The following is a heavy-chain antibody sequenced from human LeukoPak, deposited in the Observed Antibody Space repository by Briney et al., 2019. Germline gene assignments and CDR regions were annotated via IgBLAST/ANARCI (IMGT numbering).Heavy chain of an antibody. CDR1: GDTFRIYS. CDR2: IIPVFGSA. D-gene: IGHD2-2*01. J-gene: IGHJ1*01. CDR3: ARAFCSSTDCLIGEV. V-gene: IGHV1-69*13. Sequence: PAASVKVSCKASGDTFRIYSITWERQAPGQGLEWVGRIIPVFGSANYAQKFKGRVTITAGESTSTAYMELDSLRSEDTAVYFCARAFCSSTDCLIGEVWGQGTLVTVSS.